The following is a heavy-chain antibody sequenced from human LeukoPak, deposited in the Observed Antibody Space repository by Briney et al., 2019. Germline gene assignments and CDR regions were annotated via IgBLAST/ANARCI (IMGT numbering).Heavy chain of an antibody. Sequence: ASVKVSCKASGYTFTSYGISWVRQAPGQGLEWMGWVSAYNGNTDYAQRFQGRVTMTKDTSTTTAYMELRSLSSDDRAVYYCASVDLAWSDTSGYYRDWFDPWGQGTLVTVSS. CDR2: VSAYNGNT. CDR3: ASVDLAWSDTSGYYRDWFDP. D-gene: IGHD3-22*01. V-gene: IGHV1-18*01. J-gene: IGHJ5*02. CDR1: GYTFTSYG.